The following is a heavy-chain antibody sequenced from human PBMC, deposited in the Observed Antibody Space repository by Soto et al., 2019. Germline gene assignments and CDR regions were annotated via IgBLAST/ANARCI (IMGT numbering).Heavy chain of an antibody. V-gene: IGHV3-9*01. D-gene: IGHD3-3*01. CDR2: ISWNSGSI. CDR3: AILFWSGPHGVLRYYYGMDV. J-gene: IGHJ6*02. CDR1: GFTFDDYA. Sequence: EVQLVESGGGLVQPGRSLRLSCAASGFTFDDYAMHWVRQAPGKGLEWVSGISWNSGSIGYADSVKGRFTISRDNAKSSLYLQMPSLRAEDTALYYCAILFWSGPHGVLRYYYGMDVWGQGTTVTVSS.